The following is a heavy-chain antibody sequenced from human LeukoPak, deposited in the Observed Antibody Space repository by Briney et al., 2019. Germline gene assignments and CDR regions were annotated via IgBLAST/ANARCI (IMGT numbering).Heavy chain of an antibody. CDR2: IIPILGIA. J-gene: IGHJ4*02. CDR3: AGGEDTAMVTLDY. V-gene: IGHV1-69*04. D-gene: IGHD5-18*01. CDR1: GGTFSSYA. Sequence: GASVRISCKASGGTFSSYAISWVPRAPGQGLEWMGRIIPILGIANYAQKFQGRVTITAEKSASTAYMELRSLRSEDTAVYFCAGGEDTAMVTLDYWGQGTLVTVSS.